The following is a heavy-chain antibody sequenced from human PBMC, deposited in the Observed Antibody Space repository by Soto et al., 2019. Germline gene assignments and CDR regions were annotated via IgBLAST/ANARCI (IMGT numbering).Heavy chain of an antibody. CDR1: GGTFSSYA. D-gene: IGHD3-3*01. J-gene: IGHJ6*02. CDR3: VKGVAYYDFWSGYYGMDV. Sequence: GGSLRLSCTASGGTFSSYAMHWVRQTQGKGLEYVSAISSNGGSTYYADSVKGRFTISRDNSKNTLYLQMSSLRAEDTAVYYCVKGVAYYDFWSGYYGMDVWGQGTTVTVSS. CDR2: ISSNGGST. V-gene: IGHV3-64D*06.